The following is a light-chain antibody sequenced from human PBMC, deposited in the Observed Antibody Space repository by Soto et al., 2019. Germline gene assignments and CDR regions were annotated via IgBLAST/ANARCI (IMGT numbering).Light chain of an antibody. CDR3: QQYGGSPPMYT. V-gene: IGKV3-20*01. Sequence: EIVLTQSPGTLSLSPGERATLSCRATQSVTSTTLAWYQQKPGQAPSLLIYAASNRATGIPDRFSGSGSGTDFTLTISRLEPEDFAVYYCQQYGGSPPMYTFGQGTKLEIK. CDR1: QSVTSTT. J-gene: IGKJ2*01. CDR2: AAS.